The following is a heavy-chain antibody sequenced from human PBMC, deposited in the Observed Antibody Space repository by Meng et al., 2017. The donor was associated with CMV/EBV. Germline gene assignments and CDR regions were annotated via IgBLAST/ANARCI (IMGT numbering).Heavy chain of an antibody. CDR2: IYWDDDK. J-gene: IGHJ4*02. CDR1: GFSLSTSGVG. CDR3: AHHADIAAAGSYYY. D-gene: IGHD6-13*01. Sequence: QITLKECGPTLVKPPQTLTLTCTFSGFSLSTSGVGVGWIRQPPGKALEWLALIYWDDDKRYSPSLKSRLTITKDTSKNQVVLTMTNMDPVDTATYYCAHHADIAAAGSYYYWGQGTLVTVSS. V-gene: IGHV2-5*02.